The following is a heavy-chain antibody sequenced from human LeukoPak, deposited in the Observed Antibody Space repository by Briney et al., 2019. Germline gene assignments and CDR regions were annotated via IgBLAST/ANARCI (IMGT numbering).Heavy chain of an antibody. D-gene: IGHD3-3*01. V-gene: IGHV4-39*07. CDR1: GGSISSSSYY. J-gene: IGHJ4*02. CDR3: ARESIFGVVTVDY. CDR2: IYYSGST. Sequence: SETLSLTCTVSGGSISSSSYYWGWVRQPPGKGLEWIGGIYYSGSTYYNPSLKSRVTISVDTSKNQFSLKLSSVTAADTAVYYCARESIFGVVTVDYWGQGTLVTVSS.